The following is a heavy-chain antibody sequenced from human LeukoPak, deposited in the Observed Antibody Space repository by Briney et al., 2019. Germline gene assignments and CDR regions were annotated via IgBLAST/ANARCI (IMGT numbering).Heavy chain of an antibody. V-gene: IGHV3-74*01. CDR3: ARGSSGPDF. Sequence: GGSLRLSCAASGFTFSGHWMHWVRQAPGKGLVWVSRINNDGSDTVYADSAKGRFTISRDNAKNTLYLQMNSLRAEDTAVYYCARGSSGPDFWGQGTLVTVSS. CDR2: INNDGSDT. J-gene: IGHJ4*02. CDR1: GFTFSGHW.